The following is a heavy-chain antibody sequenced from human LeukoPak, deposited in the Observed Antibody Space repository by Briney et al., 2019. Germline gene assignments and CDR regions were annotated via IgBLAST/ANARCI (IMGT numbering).Heavy chain of an antibody. CDR2: INPNSGGT. V-gene: IGHV1-2*02. CDR3: ARVEENYNYASYYYYYMDV. J-gene: IGHJ6*03. Sequence: ASVKVSCKASGYTFTGYYMHWVRQAPGQGLEWMGWINPNSGGTNYAQKFQGRVTMTRDTSISTAYMELSRLRSDDTAVYYCARVEENYNYASYYYYYMDVWGKGTTVTVSS. CDR1: GYTFTGYY. D-gene: IGHD5-24*01.